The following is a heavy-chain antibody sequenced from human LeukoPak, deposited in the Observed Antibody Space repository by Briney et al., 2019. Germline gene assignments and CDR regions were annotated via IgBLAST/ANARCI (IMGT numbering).Heavy chain of an antibody. D-gene: IGHD1-1*01. CDR1: GFTFSDYD. V-gene: IGHV3-13*01. J-gene: IGHJ4*02. Sequence: GGSLRLSCAASGFTFSDYDMHWVRQATGKGLEWVPAIGTAGDTYYTGSVKGRFTISRENAKSSLYLQMNSLRAGDTAVYYCARVAKERVGGVYYFDYWGQGTLVTVSS. CDR2: IGTAGDT. CDR3: ARVAKERVGGVYYFDY.